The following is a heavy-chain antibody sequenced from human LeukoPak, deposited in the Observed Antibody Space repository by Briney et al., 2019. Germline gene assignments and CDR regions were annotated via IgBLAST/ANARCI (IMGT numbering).Heavy chain of an antibody. J-gene: IGHJ4*02. CDR2: IYYSGST. CDR3: AGRAVRGVIDF. V-gene: IGHV4-59*12. CDR1: GGSISGYY. Sequence: SETLSLTCAVSGGSISGYYWSWIRQPPGKGLEWIGQIYYSGSTNYNPSLKSRVTISVDTSTNQFSLKLSSLTAADTALYYCAGRAVRGVIDFWGQGTLVTVSS. D-gene: IGHD3-10*01.